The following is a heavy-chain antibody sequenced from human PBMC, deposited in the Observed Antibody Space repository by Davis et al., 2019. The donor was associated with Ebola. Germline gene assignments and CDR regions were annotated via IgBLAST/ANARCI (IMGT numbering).Heavy chain of an antibody. V-gene: IGHV3-11*04. CDR1: GFTFSDYY. D-gene: IGHD6-13*01. CDR3: ARGRGIADFT. Sequence: GESLKISCAASGFTFSDYYMSWIRQAPGKGLEWVSYISSSGSTIYYADSVKGRFTISRHISKNTLYLQMNSLRAEDTAVYYCARGRGIADFTWGQGTLITVSS. CDR2: ISSSGSTI. J-gene: IGHJ5*02.